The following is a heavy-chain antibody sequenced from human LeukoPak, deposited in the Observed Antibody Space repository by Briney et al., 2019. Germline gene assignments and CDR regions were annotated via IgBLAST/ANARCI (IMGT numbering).Heavy chain of an antibody. CDR1: GYRFSDYY. CDR2: VNSNSGGT. D-gene: IGHD2-15*01. J-gene: IGHJ4*02. CDR3: ARGYCSGGSSYHFDS. V-gene: IGHV1-2*02. Sequence: ASVKVSCKASGYRFSDYYMHWVRQAPGQGLEWMGWVNSNSGGTHYAQNFGGRVTMTRDTSISTAYMELSRLKIDDTALYYCARGYCSGGSSYHFDSWGQGTLVTVSS.